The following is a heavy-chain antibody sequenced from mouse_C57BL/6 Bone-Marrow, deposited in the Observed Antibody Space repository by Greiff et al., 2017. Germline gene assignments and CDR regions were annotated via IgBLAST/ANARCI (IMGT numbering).Heavy chain of an antibody. CDR1: GYTFTSYW. CDR2: IHPNSGST. J-gene: IGHJ1*03. V-gene: IGHV1-64*01. CDR3: ARDITSVVADV. D-gene: IGHD1-1*01. Sequence: QVQLQQPGAELVKPGASVKLSCKASGYTFTSYWMHWVKQRPGQGLEWIGMIHPNSGSTNYNEKFKSKATLTVDKSSSTAYMPLSSLTSEDSAVYYCARDITSVVADVWGTGTTVTVSS.